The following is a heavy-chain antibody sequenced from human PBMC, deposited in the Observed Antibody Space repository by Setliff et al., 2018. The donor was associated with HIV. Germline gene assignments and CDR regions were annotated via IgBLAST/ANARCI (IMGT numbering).Heavy chain of an antibody. D-gene: IGHD5-12*01. CDR3: ARDSGYSGYVDY. J-gene: IGHJ4*02. CDR1: GGSISSSSYY. Sequence: PSETLSLTCTVSGGSISSSSYYWGWIRQPPGKGLEWIGSIYYSGSTYYNPSLKSRVTISVDTSKNQFSLKLSSVTAADTAVYYCARDSGYSGYVDYWGQGTLVTVSS. V-gene: IGHV4-39*02. CDR2: IYYSGST.